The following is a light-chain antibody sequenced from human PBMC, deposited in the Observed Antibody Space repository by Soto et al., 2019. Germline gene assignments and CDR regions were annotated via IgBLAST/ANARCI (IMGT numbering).Light chain of an antibody. CDR3: MQGTYWPFT. CDR1: QSLGYSDGNTY. CDR2: KVS. V-gene: IGKV2-30*01. J-gene: IGKJ3*01. Sequence: DVVMTQSPLSLPVTLGQSASISCKSSQSLGYSDGNTYVNWFQQRPGQPPRRLIYKVSERDSGVPDRFSGSGSCTDFTLTISRVEAEDVGVYFCMQGTYWPFTFGPGTKVDF.